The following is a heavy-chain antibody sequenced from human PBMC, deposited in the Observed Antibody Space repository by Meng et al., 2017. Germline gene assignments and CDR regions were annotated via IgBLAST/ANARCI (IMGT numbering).Heavy chain of an antibody. CDR2: TYYRSKWYN. CDR1: GDSVSSNRAA. V-gene: IGHV6-1*01. CDR3: AADFTYYYDSSGYYYIKNEYFQH. D-gene: IGHD3-22*01. J-gene: IGHJ1*01. Sequence: SETLSLTCAISGDSVSSNRAAWNWIRQSPSRGLEWLGRTYYRSKWYNDYAVSVKSRITINPDTSKNQFSLQLNSVTPEDTAVYYCAADFTYYYDSSGYYYIKNEYFQHWGQGTLVTVSS.